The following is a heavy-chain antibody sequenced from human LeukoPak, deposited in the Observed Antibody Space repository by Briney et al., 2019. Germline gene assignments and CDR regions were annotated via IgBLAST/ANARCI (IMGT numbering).Heavy chain of an antibody. Sequence: PSETLSLTCTVSGDSISGSAYYWSWIRQFPGQGLEWIGYIYSGGSTHYNPALKNRLIMAIDTSKNQFSLGLTSVTAADTAVYYCARAAAAAPDVWGQGTLVTVSS. CDR2: IYSGGST. CDR3: ARAAAAAPDV. D-gene: IGHD6-13*01. V-gene: IGHV4-31*03. CDR1: GDSISGSAYY. J-gene: IGHJ4*02.